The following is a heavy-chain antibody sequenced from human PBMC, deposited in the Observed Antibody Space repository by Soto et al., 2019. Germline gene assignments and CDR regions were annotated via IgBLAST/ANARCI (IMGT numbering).Heavy chain of an antibody. CDR2: IYRSGST. Sequence: QLQLQESGSGLVKPSQTLSLTCAVSGGSISSGGYSWSWIRQPPGKGLEWIGYIYRSGSTYYNPSLKRRVAISVDRSKNQCSLKLSSVPAADTAVYYCDRVPDYWGQGTLVTVSS. V-gene: IGHV4-30-2*01. CDR3: DRVPDY. CDR1: GGSISSGGYS. J-gene: IGHJ4*02.